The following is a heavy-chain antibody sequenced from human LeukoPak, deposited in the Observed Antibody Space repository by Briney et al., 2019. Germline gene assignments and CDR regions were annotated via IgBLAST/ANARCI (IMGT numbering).Heavy chain of an antibody. J-gene: IGHJ4*02. CDR3: ARGGLLWFGELTPFDY. Sequence: SGRSLRLSCAASGFTFSSYAMHWVRQAPGKGLEWVAVISYDGSNKYYADSVKGRFTISRDNSKNTLYLQMNSLRAEDTAVYYCARGGLLWFGELTPFDYWGQGTLVTVSS. D-gene: IGHD3-10*01. CDR1: GFTFSSYA. CDR2: ISYDGSNK. V-gene: IGHV3-30-3*01.